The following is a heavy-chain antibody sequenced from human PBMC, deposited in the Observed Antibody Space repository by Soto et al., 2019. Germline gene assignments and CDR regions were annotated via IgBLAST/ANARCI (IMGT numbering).Heavy chain of an antibody. CDR3: ARQRKRAAAGRYYYYGMDV. CDR1: GGSFSGYY. V-gene: IGHV4-34*01. Sequence: SETLSLTCAVYGGSFSGYYWSWIRQPPGKGLEWIGEINHSGSTNYNPSLKSRVTISVDTSKNQFSLKLSSVTAADTAVYYCARQRKRAAAGRYYYYGMDVWGQGTTVTVSS. D-gene: IGHD6-13*01. J-gene: IGHJ6*02. CDR2: INHSGST.